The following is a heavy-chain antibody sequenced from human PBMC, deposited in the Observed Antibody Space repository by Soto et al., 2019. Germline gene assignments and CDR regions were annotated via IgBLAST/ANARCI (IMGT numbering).Heavy chain of an antibody. D-gene: IGHD6-6*01. Sequence: GGSLRLSCAASGFTFISYAMSWVRQPPGKGLEWVSAISGSGGSTYYADAVRGRVTISRDNSKNTLNLHLNSVGVEDRAVYCYAKEYSSSVDAFDIWGQGTMVTVAS. CDR1: GFTFISYA. J-gene: IGHJ3*02. V-gene: IGHV3-23*01. CDR3: AKEYSSSVDAFDI. CDR2: ISGSGGST.